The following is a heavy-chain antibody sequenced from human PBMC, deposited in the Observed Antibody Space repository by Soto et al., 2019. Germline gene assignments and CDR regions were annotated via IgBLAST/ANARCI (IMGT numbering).Heavy chain of an antibody. CDR2: TYYRSKWYN. CDR3: ARAVVVAATYLYGMDV. Sequence: SQTLSLTCVIYGDSVSSNSAAWNWIRQSPSRGLEWLGRTYYRSKWYNDYAVSVKSRITINPDTSKNQFSLQLNSVTPEDTAVYYCARAVVVAATYLYGMDVWGQGTTVTVSS. D-gene: IGHD2-15*01. CDR1: GDSVSSNSAA. J-gene: IGHJ6*02. V-gene: IGHV6-1*01.